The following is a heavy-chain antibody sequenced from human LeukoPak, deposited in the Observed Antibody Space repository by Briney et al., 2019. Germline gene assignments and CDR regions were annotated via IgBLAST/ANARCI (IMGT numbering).Heavy chain of an antibody. CDR3: ARVWVRGVIIKLGNWFDP. Sequence: SETLSLTCAVYGGSFSGYYWSWIRQPPRKGLEWIGEINHSGSTNYNPSLKSRVTISVDTSKNQSSLKLSSVTAADTAVYYCARVWVRGVIIKLGNWFDPWGQGTLVTVSS. V-gene: IGHV4-34*01. CDR1: GGSFSGYY. D-gene: IGHD3-10*01. CDR2: INHSGST. J-gene: IGHJ5*02.